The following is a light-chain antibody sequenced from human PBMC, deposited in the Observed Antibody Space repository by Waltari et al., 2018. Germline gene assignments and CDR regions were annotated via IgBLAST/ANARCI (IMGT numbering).Light chain of an antibody. CDR3: QQSYTTPWT. CDR2: AAS. V-gene: IGKV1-39*01. J-gene: IGKJ1*01. Sequence: DIQMTQSPSSLSASGGDRVTITCRASQSITSFLNWYHHQPGKAPKLLSYAASSLPSGVPSRFSGSGSGTDFTLTISSLQPEDFATYYCQQSYTTPWTCGQ. CDR1: QSITSF.